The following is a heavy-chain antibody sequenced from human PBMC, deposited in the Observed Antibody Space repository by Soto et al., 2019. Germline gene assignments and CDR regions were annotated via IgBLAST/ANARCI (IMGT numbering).Heavy chain of an antibody. CDR2: IWYDGSNK. CDR1: GFTFSSYG. CDR3: ARDHYVGYGMDV. J-gene: IGHJ6*02. D-gene: IGHD4-17*01. V-gene: IGHV3-33*01. Sequence: GGSLRLSCAASGFTFSSYGMHWVRQAPGKGLEWVAVIWYDGSNKYYADSVKGRFTISRDNSKNTLYLQMNSLRAEDTAVYYCARDHYVGYGMDVWGQGTTVTVSS.